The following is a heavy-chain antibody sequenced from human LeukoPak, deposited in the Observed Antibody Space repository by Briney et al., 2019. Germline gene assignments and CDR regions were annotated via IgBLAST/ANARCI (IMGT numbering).Heavy chain of an antibody. CDR1: GFTFSSYW. CDR2: INSDRSST. CDR3: ARYSNYYYYYYMDV. V-gene: IGHV3-74*01. Sequence: GGSLRLSCAASGFTFSSYWMHWVRQAPGKGLVWVSRINSDRSSTSYADSVKGRFTISRDNAKNTLYLQMNSLRAEDTAVYYCARYSNYYYYYYMDVWGKGTTVTVSS. D-gene: IGHD4-11*01. J-gene: IGHJ6*03.